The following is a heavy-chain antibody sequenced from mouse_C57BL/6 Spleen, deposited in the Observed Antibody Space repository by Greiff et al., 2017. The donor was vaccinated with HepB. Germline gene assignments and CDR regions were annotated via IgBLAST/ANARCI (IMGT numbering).Heavy chain of an antibody. CDR1: GYTFTSYG. V-gene: IGHV1-81*01. CDR2: IYPRSGNT. CDR3: ALTAWFAY. J-gene: IGHJ3*01. Sequence: QVQLQQSGAELARPGASVKLSCKASGYTFTSYGISWVKQRPGQGLEWIGEIYPRSGNTYYNEKFESKATLTADKSSSTAYMELRSLTYEDSAVDFCALTAWFAYWGQGTLVTVSA. D-gene: IGHD4-1*01.